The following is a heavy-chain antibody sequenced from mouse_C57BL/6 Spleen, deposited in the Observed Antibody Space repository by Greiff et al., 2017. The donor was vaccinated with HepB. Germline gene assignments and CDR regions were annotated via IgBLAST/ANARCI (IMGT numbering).Heavy chain of an antibody. CDR3: ARVGYYSNPAWFAY. CDR1: GFSLTSYG. D-gene: IGHD2-5*01. CDR2: IWSGGST. Sequence: VQRVESGPGLVQPSQRLSITCTVSGFSLTSYGVHWVRQSPGKGLEWLGVIWSGGSTDYNAAFISRLSISKDNSKSQVFFKMNSLQADDTAIYYCARVGYYSNPAWFAYWGQGTLVTVSA. V-gene: IGHV2-2*01. J-gene: IGHJ3*01.